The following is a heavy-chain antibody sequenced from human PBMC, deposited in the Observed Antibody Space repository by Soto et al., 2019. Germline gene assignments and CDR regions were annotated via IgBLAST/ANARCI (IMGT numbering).Heavy chain of an antibody. CDR3: ARRYSKYLPLDN. Sequence: PGGSLRVSCAASGFDFSRYEMHWVRQAPGKGLEWVSYISSSGSKVNYADSVQGRFTIYRDNAKNSLYLHMNSLRGDDTAVYYCARRYSKYLPLDNWGQGTLVTVSS. CDR2: ISSSGSKV. V-gene: IGHV3-48*03. J-gene: IGHJ4*02. D-gene: IGHD4-4*01. CDR1: GFDFSRYE.